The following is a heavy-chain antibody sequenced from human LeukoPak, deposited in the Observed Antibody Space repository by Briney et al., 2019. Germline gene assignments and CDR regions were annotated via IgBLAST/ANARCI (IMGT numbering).Heavy chain of an antibody. CDR2: ISWNNGSI. Sequence: GRSLRLSCAASGFTFDDYAMHWVRQAPGKGLEWVSGISWNNGSIGYADSVKGRFTISRDNAKNSLYLQMNSLRAEDTALYYCAKDSDSGSYYPASNYYGMDVWGQGTTVTVSS. V-gene: IGHV3-9*01. CDR3: AKDSDSGSYYPASNYYGMDV. D-gene: IGHD3-10*01. CDR1: GFTFDDYA. J-gene: IGHJ6*02.